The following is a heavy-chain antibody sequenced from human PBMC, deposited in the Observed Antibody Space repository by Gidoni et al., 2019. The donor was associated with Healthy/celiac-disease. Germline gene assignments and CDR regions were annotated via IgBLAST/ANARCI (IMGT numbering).Heavy chain of an antibody. Sequence: QVQLQQWGAGLLKPSETLSLTCAVYGGSFSGYYWSWIRQPPGKGLEWIGEINHSGSTNYNPSLKSRVTISVDTSKNQFSLKLSSVTAADTAVYYCARGRDFWSGYYRYWGQGTLVTVSS. CDR1: GGSFSGYY. J-gene: IGHJ4*02. D-gene: IGHD3-3*01. CDR2: INHSGST. CDR3: ARGRDFWSGYYRY. V-gene: IGHV4-34*01.